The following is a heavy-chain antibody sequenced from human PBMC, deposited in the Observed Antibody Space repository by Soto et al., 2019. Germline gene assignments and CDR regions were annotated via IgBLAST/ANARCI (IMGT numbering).Heavy chain of an antibody. CDR3: AKGILPDDYGDFFDY. J-gene: IGHJ4*02. Sequence: QVQLVESGGGVVQPGRSLRLSCEASGFTFSSYGMHWVRQAPGKGLEWVAVIAYDGSNKYYADSVKGRFTISRDNSKNTMYLQMNSLRAENTAVYYCAKGILPDDYGDFFDYWGQGTLVTVSS. CDR2: IAYDGSNK. V-gene: IGHV3-30*18. D-gene: IGHD4-17*01. CDR1: GFTFSSYG.